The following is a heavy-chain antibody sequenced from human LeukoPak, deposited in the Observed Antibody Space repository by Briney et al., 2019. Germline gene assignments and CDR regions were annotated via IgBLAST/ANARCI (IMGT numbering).Heavy chain of an antibody. CDR2: IGGSGGKT. Sequence: GSLRLSCAASGFTLSNSGMSWVHQAPGKGLEWVSSIGGSGGKTYYADSVKGRFTMSRDNPKNTLYLQMNNLRAEDTAVYYCAKLTCGDYGDPPWGQGTLVTVSS. V-gene: IGHV3-23*01. J-gene: IGHJ5*02. CDR3: AKLTCGDYGDPP. CDR1: GFTLSNSG. D-gene: IGHD4-17*01.